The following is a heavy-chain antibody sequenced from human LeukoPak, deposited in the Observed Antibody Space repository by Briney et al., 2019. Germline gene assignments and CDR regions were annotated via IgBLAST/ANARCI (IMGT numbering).Heavy chain of an antibody. CDR2: ISSNGSTI. CDR3: ARDRVTGYYDSSGYLFF. D-gene: IGHD3-22*01. V-gene: IGHV3-11*01. J-gene: IGHJ4*02. CDR1: GFTFSDYY. Sequence: GGSLRLSCAASGFTFSDYYMSWIRQAPGKGLEWVSYISSNGSTIYYADSVKGRFTISRDNAKNSLYLQMNSLRAEDTAVYYCARDRVTGYYDSSGYLFFWGQGTLVTVSS.